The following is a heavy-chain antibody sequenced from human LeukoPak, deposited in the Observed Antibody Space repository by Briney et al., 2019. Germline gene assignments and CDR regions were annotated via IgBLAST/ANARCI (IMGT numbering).Heavy chain of an antibody. J-gene: IGHJ5*02. CDR1: GITFSSFG. CDR3: ARDGTLTAGPFDP. V-gene: IGHV3-33*01. D-gene: IGHD1-1*01. Sequence: PGRSLRLSCAAPGITFSSFGMHWLRQAPGKGLEWVAFIWYDGSNKYYADSVKGRFTISRDNSKNTLYLQMNSLRAEDTAVYYCARDGTLTAGPFDPWGRGTPVTVSS. CDR2: IWYDGSNK.